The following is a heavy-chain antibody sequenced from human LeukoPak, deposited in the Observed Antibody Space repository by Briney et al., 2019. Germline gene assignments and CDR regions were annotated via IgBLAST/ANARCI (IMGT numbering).Heavy chain of an antibody. D-gene: IGHD1-7*01. V-gene: IGHV4-59*01. CDR3: ARPGGNWNYVYAFDI. CDR1: GGPISGYY. Sequence: PSETLSLTCTVSGGPISGYYWNWIRQPPGKGLEWIGYIYYSGSTNYNPSFKSRVTISVDTSKNQFSLKLSSVTAADTAVYYCARPGGNWNYVYAFDIWGQGTMVTVSS. CDR2: IYYSGST. J-gene: IGHJ3*02.